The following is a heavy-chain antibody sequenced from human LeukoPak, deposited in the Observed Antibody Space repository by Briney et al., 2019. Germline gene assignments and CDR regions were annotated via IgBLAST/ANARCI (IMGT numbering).Heavy chain of an antibody. Sequence: GGSLRLSCAASGFTLSSYDMHWVRQAPGKGLEWVSAISGSGDTTYYADSVKGRFTISRDNSKNTIYLQMNSLRAEDTAAYYCAKDLYRFTYWGQGTLVTVSS. CDR1: GFTLSSYD. CDR3: AKDLYRFTY. J-gene: IGHJ4*02. CDR2: ISGSGDTT. V-gene: IGHV3-23*01. D-gene: IGHD2-15*01.